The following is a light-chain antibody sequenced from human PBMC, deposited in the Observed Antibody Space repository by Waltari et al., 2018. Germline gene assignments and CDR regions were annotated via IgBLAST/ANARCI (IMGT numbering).Light chain of an antibody. V-gene: IGKV3-11*01. CDR1: QNVRTY. Sequence: EIVLTQSPATLSLSPGERATLSCRASQNVRTYLAWFQHRPGQAPRLLIYDASNRATDVPARFTGSESGTDFTLTISSLQPEDFALYYCQERSNWPGGAFGGGTKVEIK. CDR2: DAS. J-gene: IGKJ4*01. CDR3: QERSNWPGGA.